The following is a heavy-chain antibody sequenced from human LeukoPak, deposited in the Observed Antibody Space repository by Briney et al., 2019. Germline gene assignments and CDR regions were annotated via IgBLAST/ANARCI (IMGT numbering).Heavy chain of an antibody. CDR1: GGSISSYY. V-gene: IGHV4-59*08. CDR2: IYYSGST. CDR3: ARHDSGYSYGYP. D-gene: IGHD5-18*01. Sequence: SETLSLTCTVSGGSISSYYWSWIRQPPGKGLEWIGYIYYSGSTNYNPSLKSRVTISVDTSKNQFSLKLSSVTAADTAVYYCARHDSGYSYGYPWGQGTLVTVSS. J-gene: IGHJ5*02.